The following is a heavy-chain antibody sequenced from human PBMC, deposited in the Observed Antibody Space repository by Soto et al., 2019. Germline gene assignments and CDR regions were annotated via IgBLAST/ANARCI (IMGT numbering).Heavy chain of an antibody. CDR3: ARGDYLYYFDY. V-gene: IGHV4-34*01. D-gene: IGHD4-17*01. J-gene: IGHJ4*02. CDR2: INHSGTA. CDR1: DGPFSAYY. Sequence: SETLSLTCAVYDGPFSAYYWTWIRQPPGKGLEWIVEINHSGTANYNPSLMSRVSMSRDMSRKQFSLKLTSVTAADTAVYYCARGDYLYYFDYGGQGTLVTVSS.